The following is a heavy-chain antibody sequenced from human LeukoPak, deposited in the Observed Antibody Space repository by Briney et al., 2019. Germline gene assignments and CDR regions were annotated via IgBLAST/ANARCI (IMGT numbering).Heavy chain of an antibody. CDR3: ARGGDYGNFDY. CDR1: GGSISSSNW. V-gene: IGHV4-4*02. D-gene: IGHD4-17*01. J-gene: IGHJ4*02. CDR2: INHSGST. Sequence: SETLSLTCAVSGGSISSSNWWSWVRQPPGKGLEWIGEINHSGSTNYNPSLKSRVTISVDTSKNQFSLKLSSVTAADTAVYYCARGGDYGNFDYWGQGTLVTVSS.